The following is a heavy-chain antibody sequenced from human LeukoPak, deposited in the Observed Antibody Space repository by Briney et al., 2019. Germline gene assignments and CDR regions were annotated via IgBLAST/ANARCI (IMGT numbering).Heavy chain of an antibody. V-gene: IGHV4-34*01. J-gene: IGHJ5*02. CDR1: GGSFSGYY. CDR2: INHSGST. D-gene: IGHD1-26*01. CDR3: ARAGGSDPVNWFDP. Sequence: NPSETLSLTCAVYGGSFSGYYWSWIRQPPGKGLEWIGEINHSGSTNYNPSLKSRVTISVDTSKNQFSLKLSSVTAADTAVYYCARAGGSDPVNWFDPWGQGTLVTVSS.